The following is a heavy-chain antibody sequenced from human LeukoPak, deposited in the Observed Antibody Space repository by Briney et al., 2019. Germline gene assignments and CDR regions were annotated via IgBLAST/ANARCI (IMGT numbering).Heavy chain of an antibody. Sequence: SETLSLTCAVYGGSFSGYYWSWIRQPPGKGLEWIGEINHSGSTNYNPSLKSRVTISVDTSKNQFSLRLSSVTAADTAVYYCARGRYSYGFKAFDIWCQGTKVTVSS. D-gene: IGHD5-18*01. CDR3: ARGRYSYGFKAFDI. V-gene: IGHV4-34*01. CDR1: GGSFSGYY. J-gene: IGHJ3*02. CDR2: INHSGST.